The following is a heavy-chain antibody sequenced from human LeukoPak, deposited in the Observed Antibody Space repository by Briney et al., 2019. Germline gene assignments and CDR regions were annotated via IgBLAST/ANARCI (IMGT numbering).Heavy chain of an antibody. V-gene: IGHV3-20*04. Sequence: PGGSLRLSCIASGFTFDDYGMSWVRQVPGEGLEWVSGVNWNGGSSGYAESVKGRFTVFRDNAKNSLYLQMNSLSAEDTALYYCVRAANTSGYPTGFWGQGTLVTVSS. J-gene: IGHJ4*02. CDR2: VNWNGGSS. CDR1: GFTFDDYG. D-gene: IGHD6-19*01. CDR3: VRAANTSGYPTGF.